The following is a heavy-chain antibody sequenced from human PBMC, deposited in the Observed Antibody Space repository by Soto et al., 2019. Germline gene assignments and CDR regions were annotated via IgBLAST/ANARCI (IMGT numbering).Heavy chain of an antibody. J-gene: IGHJ4*02. V-gene: IGHV3-53*02. CDR1: GFTVSNNY. CDR3: ARGNKFGSSWTTALGY. D-gene: IGHD6-13*01. Sequence: EVQLVETGGGLIQPGGSLRLSCAASGFTVSNNYMTWVRQAPGKGLEWVSGIYSCGSTYYADSVKGRFTISRDNTENTVFLQMNSVRAEDTAVYYCARGNKFGSSWTTALGYWGEGTLVTVSS. CDR2: IYSCGST.